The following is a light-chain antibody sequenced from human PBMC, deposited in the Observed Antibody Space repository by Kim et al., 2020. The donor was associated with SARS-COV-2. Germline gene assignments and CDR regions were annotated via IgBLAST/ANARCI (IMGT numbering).Light chain of an antibody. CDR2: SAS. V-gene: IGKV1-39*01. CDR1: QSISTY. J-gene: IGKJ2*01. CDR3: QQSWSTPHT. Sequence: DIQMTQSPSSLAASVGDRVTIACRASQSISTYLNWYQQKPGKAPKLLIYSASTFPSGVPSRFRGSGSGTEFTLTISSLQPEDFATYYCQQSWSTPHTFGQGTKLE.